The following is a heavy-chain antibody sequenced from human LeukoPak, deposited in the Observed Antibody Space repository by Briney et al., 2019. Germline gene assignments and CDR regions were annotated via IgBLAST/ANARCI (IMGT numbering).Heavy chain of an antibody. CDR1: GFTFSSYG. J-gene: IGHJ4*02. CDR3: ARGYGSGSYLDY. V-gene: IGHV3-30*03. D-gene: IGHD3-10*01. Sequence: GRSLRLSCAASGFTFSSYGMHWGRQAPGKGLEWVAVISYDGSNKYYADSVKGRFTISRDNSKNTLYLQMNSLRAEDTAVYYCARGYGSGSYLDYWGQGTLVTVSS. CDR2: ISYDGSNK.